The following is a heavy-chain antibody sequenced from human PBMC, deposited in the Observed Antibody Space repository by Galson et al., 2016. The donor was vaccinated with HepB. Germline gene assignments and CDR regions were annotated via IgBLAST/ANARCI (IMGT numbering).Heavy chain of an antibody. J-gene: IGHJ3*02. CDR2: ISSSSSYI. D-gene: IGHD5-18*01. CDR1: GFTFSSYS. CDR3: ARARVGYQDAFDI. V-gene: IGHV3-21*01. Sequence: SLRLSCAASGFTFSSYSMNWVRQAPGKGLEWVSSISSSSSYIYYADSVKGRFTIFRDNAKNSLYLQMNSLRAEDTAVHYCARARVGYQDAFDIGGQGTMVTVSS.